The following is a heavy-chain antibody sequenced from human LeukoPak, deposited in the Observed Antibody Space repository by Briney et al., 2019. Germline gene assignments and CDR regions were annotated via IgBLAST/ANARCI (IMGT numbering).Heavy chain of an antibody. CDR2: TTSSSSYI. V-gene: IGHV3-21*01. Sequence: GGSLRLSCAASGFTFSSYNMNWVRQAPGKGLEWVSSTTSSSSYIYYADSVKGRFTISRDNAKNTLNLQMNSLRAEDTAVYYCARDLGQYYDTSDNWFDPWGQGTLVTVSS. J-gene: IGHJ5*02. CDR1: GFTFSSYN. D-gene: IGHD3-22*01. CDR3: ARDLGQYYDTSDNWFDP.